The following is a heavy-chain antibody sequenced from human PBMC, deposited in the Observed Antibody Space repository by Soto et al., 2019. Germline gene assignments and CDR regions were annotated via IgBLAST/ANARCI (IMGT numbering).Heavy chain of an antibody. CDR3: AREIVTAGGNNYFDP. CDR1: GGTVASIHW. V-gene: IGHV4-4*01. D-gene: IGHD2-21*02. Sequence: LSLTCGVSGGTVASIHWWSWVRQSPGRGLEWIGNVYHTGDTNFNPSLQSRVTFSVDKSNNQFSLRLTSVTAADTAVYFCAREIVTAGGNNYFDPWGPGTLVTVSS. CDR2: VYHTGDT. J-gene: IGHJ5*02.